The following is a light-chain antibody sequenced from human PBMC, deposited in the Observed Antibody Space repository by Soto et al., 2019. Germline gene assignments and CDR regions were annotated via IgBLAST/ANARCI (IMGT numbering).Light chain of an antibody. CDR3: CSYAGSYTYV. J-gene: IGLJ1*01. CDR2: DVS. CDR1: SSDVGSYNY. Sequence: QSVLTQPRSVSGSPGQSVTISCTGTSSDVGSYNYVSWYQQHPGKAPKLIIYDVSKLPSGVPDRFSGSKSGNTASLTISGLQAEDEADYYCCSYAGSYTYVLXTGTKVTVL. V-gene: IGLV2-11*01.